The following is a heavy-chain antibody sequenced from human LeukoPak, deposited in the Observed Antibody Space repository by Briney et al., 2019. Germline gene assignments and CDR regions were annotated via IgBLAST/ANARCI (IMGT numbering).Heavy chain of an antibody. J-gene: IGHJ5*02. Sequence: KPSETLSLTCAVYGGSFSGYYWSWIRRPPGKGLEWIGEINHSGSTNYNPSLKSRVTISVDTSKNQFSLKLSSVTAADTAVYYCARGRLAVTKRWYNWFDPWGQGTLVTVSS. V-gene: IGHV4-34*01. CDR2: INHSGST. CDR1: GGSFSGYY. D-gene: IGHD4-17*01. CDR3: ARGRLAVTKRWYNWFDP.